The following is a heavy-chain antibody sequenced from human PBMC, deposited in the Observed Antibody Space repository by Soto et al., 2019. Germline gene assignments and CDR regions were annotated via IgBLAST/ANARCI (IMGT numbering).Heavy chain of an antibody. V-gene: IGHV4-31*02. CDR1: GGSISSGGYY. Sequence: LSLTCTVSGGSISSGGYYWSWIRQHPGKGLEWIGYIYYSGSTYYNPSLKSRVTISVDTSKNQFSLKLSSVTAADTAVYYCARDLPYSGKRMDVWGQETTVTVSS. J-gene: IGHJ6*02. D-gene: IGHD1-26*01. CDR2: IYYSGST. CDR3: ARDLPYSGKRMDV.